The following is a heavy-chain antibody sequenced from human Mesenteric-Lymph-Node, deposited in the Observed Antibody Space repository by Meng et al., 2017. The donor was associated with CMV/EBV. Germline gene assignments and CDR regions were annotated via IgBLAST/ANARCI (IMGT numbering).Heavy chain of an antibody. CDR1: GFTFSSYW. J-gene: IGHJ4*02. V-gene: IGHV3-23*03. D-gene: IGHD6-19*01. CDR3: AKEGSDWSFEY. Sequence: GESLKISCAASGFTFSSYWMSWVRQAPGKGLEWVSVIYSGGKTYYGDSVKGRFTISRDNSKNTLYLQMNSLRAEDTAVYYCAKEGSDWSFEYWGQGALVTVSS. CDR2: IYSGGKT.